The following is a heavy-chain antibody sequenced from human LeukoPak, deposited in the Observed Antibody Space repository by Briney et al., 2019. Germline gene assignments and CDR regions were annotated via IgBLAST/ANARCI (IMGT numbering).Heavy chain of an antibody. D-gene: IGHD3-16*01. CDR3: ARDGGYEGLDY. CDR1: GGSISSGSYY. Sequence: SETLSLTCTVSGGSISSGSYYWSWIRQPAGKGLEWIGRIYTSGSTNYNPSLKSRVTISVDTSKNQFSLKLSSVTAADTAVYYCARDGGYEGLDYWGQGTLVTVSS. J-gene: IGHJ4*02. V-gene: IGHV4-61*02. CDR2: IYTSGST.